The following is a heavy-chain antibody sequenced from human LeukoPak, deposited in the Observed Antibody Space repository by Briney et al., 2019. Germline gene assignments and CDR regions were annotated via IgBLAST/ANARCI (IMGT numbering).Heavy chain of an antibody. V-gene: IGHV1-2*02. J-gene: IGHJ3*02. CDR1: GYTFTGYC. CDR3: ARDIDRYCSSTSCDAFDI. Sequence: ASVKVSCKASGYTFTGYCMHWVRQAPGQGFEWMGWINPNSGGTNYAQKFQGRVTMTRDTSISTAYMELSRLRSDDTAAYYCARDIDRYCSSTSCDAFDIWGQGTMVTVSS. D-gene: IGHD2-2*01. CDR2: INPNSGGT.